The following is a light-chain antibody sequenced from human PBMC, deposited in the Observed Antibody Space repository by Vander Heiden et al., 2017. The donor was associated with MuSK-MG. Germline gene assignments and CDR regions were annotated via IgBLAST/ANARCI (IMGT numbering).Light chain of an antibody. J-gene: IGKJ1*01. V-gene: IGKV1-5*03. CDR2: KAS. CDR1: QSISSW. CDR3: QLYNSYSPWT. Sequence: DIQMTQSPSTLSASVGDRVTITCRASQSISSWLAWYQQKPWKAPKLLIYKASSLESGVTSRFSGSGSGTEFTLTISSLQPDDFATYYCQLYNSYSPWTFGQGTKVEIK.